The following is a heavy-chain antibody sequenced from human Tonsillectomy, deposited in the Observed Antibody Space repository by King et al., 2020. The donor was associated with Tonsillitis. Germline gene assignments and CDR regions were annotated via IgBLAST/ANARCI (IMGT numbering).Heavy chain of an antibody. CDR2: ISYEGSNK. Sequence: VQLVEYGGGVVQPGRSPRLSCAASGFTXSSYTMHWVRQAPGKGLEWVAVISYEGSNKYYADSVKGRFTISRDNSKNTLYLQMNSLRAEDTAVYYCARGGSTXXYDRKXDXYWGQGTLVTVSS. V-gene: IGHV3-30*01. D-gene: IGHD1-26*01. CDR3: ARGGSTXXYDRKXDXY. J-gene: IGHJ4*02. CDR1: GFTXSSYT.